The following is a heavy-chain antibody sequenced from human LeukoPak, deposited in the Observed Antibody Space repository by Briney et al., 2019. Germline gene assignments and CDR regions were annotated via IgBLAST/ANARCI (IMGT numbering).Heavy chain of an antibody. Sequence: ASVKVSCKASGYTFTAYYMHWVRQAPGQGLEWMGWINPNSGGTNYAQKFQGRVTMTRDTSISTAYMELSRLRSDDTAVYYCARVGCSSTSCYDYYYMDVWGKGTTVTVSS. CDR2: INPNSGGT. CDR1: GYTFTAYY. V-gene: IGHV1-2*02. D-gene: IGHD2-2*01. J-gene: IGHJ6*03. CDR3: ARVGCSSTSCYDYYYMDV.